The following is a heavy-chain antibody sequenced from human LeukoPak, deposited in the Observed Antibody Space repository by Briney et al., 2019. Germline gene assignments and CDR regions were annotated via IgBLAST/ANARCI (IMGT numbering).Heavy chain of an antibody. V-gene: IGHV3-23*01. D-gene: IGHD4-23*01. CDR2: VSGNGGST. CDR3: AKRRTTVVTLDS. Sequence: GGSLRLSCTASGFTLTDYAMSWVRQAPGKGLEWVSAVSGNGGSTYYADAVKGRFTISRDNSKNTVYLQMNSLRGEDTAVYYCAKRRTTVVTLDSWGQGALVTVSS. J-gene: IGHJ4*02. CDR1: GFTLTDYA.